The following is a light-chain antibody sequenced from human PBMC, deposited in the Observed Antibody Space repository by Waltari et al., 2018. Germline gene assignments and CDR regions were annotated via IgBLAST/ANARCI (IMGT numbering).Light chain of an antibody. CDR1: QSVGTY. CDR2: GAS. J-gene: IGKJ1*01. Sequence: EIVLTQSPVTLSLSPGERATLSCRASQSVGTYLAWYQQKPGQTPRLLIYGASNRATGIPERFSGSGSGTDFSLTISRLEPEDFAVYYCQKYVNLPATFGQGTKVEIK. CDR3: QKYVNLPAT. V-gene: IGKV3-20*01.